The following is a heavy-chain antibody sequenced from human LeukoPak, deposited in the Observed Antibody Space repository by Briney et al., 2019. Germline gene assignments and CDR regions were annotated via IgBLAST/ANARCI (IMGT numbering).Heavy chain of an antibody. D-gene: IGHD3-22*01. V-gene: IGHV3-30-3*01. Sequence: GGSLRLSCAASGFTFSSYAMHWVRQAPGKGLEWVAVISYDGSNKYYADSVKGRFTISRDNSKNTLYLQMNSLRAEDTAVYHCARTPFTYYYDSSGYPLYYYYGMDVWGQGTTVTVSS. CDR1: GFTFSSYA. CDR3: ARTPFTYYYDSSGYPLYYYYGMDV. J-gene: IGHJ6*02. CDR2: ISYDGSNK.